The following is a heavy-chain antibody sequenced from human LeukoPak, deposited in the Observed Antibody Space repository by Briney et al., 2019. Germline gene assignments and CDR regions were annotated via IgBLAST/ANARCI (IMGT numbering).Heavy chain of an antibody. Sequence: KPSETLSLTCTVSGGSISSYYWSWIRQPPGKGLEWIGYIYYSGSTNYNPSLKSRVTISVDTSKNQFSLKLSSVTAADTAVYYCARHRRYCSSTSCYGGFDPWGQGTLVTVSS. V-gene: IGHV4-59*08. J-gene: IGHJ5*02. D-gene: IGHD2-2*01. CDR1: GGSISSYY. CDR3: ARHRRYCSSTSCYGGFDP. CDR2: IYYSGST.